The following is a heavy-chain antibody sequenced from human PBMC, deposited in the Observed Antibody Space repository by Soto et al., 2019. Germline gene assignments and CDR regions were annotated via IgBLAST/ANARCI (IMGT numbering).Heavy chain of an antibody. CDR2: IKQDGSEK. CDR1: GFTFSSYW. J-gene: IGHJ3*02. V-gene: IGHV3-7*03. Sequence: PGGSLRLSCAASGFTFSSYWMSWVRQAPGKGLEWVANIKQDGSEKYYVDSVKGRFTISRDNAKNSLYLQMNSLRAEDTAVYYCAREDYYDSSGYYYEDAFDIWGQGTMVTVSS. D-gene: IGHD3-22*01. CDR3: AREDYYDSSGYYYEDAFDI.